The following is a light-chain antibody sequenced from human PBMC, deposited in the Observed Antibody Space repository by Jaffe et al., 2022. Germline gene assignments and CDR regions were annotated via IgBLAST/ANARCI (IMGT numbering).Light chain of an antibody. CDR3: QQTYSIPFT. J-gene: IGKJ3*01. Sequence: DIQMTQSPSSLSASVGDRVTITCRAGQNIRSYLNWYQQKPGKAPTVLIYGASSLQSGVPSRFSASGSGTDFTFTITSLQPEDFAIYYCQQTYSIPFTFGPGTRVDIQ. CDR1: QNIRSY. V-gene: IGKV1-39*01. CDR2: GAS.